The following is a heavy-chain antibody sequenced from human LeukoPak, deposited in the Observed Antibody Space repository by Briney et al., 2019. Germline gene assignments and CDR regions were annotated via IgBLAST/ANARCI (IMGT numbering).Heavy chain of an antibody. V-gene: IGHV6-1*01. J-gene: IGHJ1*01. CDR2: TYYRSKWYD. Sequence: PSQTLSLTCAISGDSVSSKNGAWNWIRQSPSRGLEWLGRTYYRSKWYDEYADSVKGRVTISPDTSKNQFPLHVYSVTHEDPALYYCARDLGTSGWYTFDFWGQGTLVTVSS. CDR1: GDSVSSKNGA. D-gene: IGHD6-19*01. CDR3: ARDLGTSGWYTFDF.